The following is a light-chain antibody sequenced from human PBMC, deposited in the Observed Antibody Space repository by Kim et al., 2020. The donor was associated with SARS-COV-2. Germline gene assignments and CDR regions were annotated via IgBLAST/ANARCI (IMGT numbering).Light chain of an antibody. Sequence: SVSPGQTATISCSGDELGHRYTSWYQQKPGQSPVLVIYQDIKRPSGIPERFSGSNSGNTATLTIRGTQTMDEADYYCQAWDTSVVFGGGTQLTVL. CDR1: ELGHRY. CDR3: QAWDTSVV. CDR2: QDI. J-gene: IGLJ2*01. V-gene: IGLV3-1*01.